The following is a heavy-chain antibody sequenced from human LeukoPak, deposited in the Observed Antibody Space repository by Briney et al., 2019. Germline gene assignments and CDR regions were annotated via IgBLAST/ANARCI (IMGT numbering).Heavy chain of an antibody. J-gene: IGHJ4*02. CDR1: GFTFSNAW. CDR2: IKSETDGGTT. Sequence: GGSLRLSCAASGFTFSNAWMSWVRQAPGKGLEWVGRIKSETDGGTTDYAAPVNGRFTISRDDSKNTLYLQMNSLKTEDTAVYYCTTDFGYGDYGGTDYWGQGTLVTVSS. V-gene: IGHV3-15*01. CDR3: TTDFGYGDYGGTDY. D-gene: IGHD4-17*01.